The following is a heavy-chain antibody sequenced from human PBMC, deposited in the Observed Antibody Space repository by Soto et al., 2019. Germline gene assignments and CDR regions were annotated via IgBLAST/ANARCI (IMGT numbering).Heavy chain of an antibody. V-gene: IGHV3-7*01. D-gene: IGHD5-18*01. CDR1: GLTFNTYW. J-gene: IGHJ4*02. CDR2: IKQDGSEK. Sequence: PGGSLRLSCAASGLTFNTYWMNWVRQAPGKGLEWVASIKQDGSEKYYVDSVRGRFTISRDSVKNSLYLRMNSLRVDDTAVYYCATKTRGYSYGFYYWGQGTLVTVSS. CDR3: ATKTRGYSYGFYY.